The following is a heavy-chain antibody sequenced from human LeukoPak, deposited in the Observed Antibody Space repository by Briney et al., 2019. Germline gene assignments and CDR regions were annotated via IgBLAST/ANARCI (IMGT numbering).Heavy chain of an antibody. V-gene: IGHV1-69*13. CDR1: GYTFTSYG. CDR2: IIPIFGTA. Sequence: ASVKVSCKASGYTFTSYGISWVRQAPGQGLEWMGGIIPIFGTANYAQKFQGRVTITADESTSTAYMELSSLRSEDTAVYHCARGNKDYGAFDIWGQGTMVTVSS. D-gene: IGHD4/OR15-4a*01. J-gene: IGHJ3*02. CDR3: ARGNKDYGAFDI.